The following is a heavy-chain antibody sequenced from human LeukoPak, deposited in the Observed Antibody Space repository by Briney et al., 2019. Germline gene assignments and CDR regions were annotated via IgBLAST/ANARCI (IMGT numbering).Heavy chain of an antibody. J-gene: IGHJ4*02. Sequence: GASVKVSCKASGYTFTSYYMHWVRQAPGQGLEWMGIINPSGGSTSYAQKFQGRVTMTRDMSTSTVYMELSSLRSEDTAVYYCARGGDILTGYYSVVYWGQGTLVTVSS. CDR1: GYTFTSYY. D-gene: IGHD3-9*01. CDR2: INPSGGST. V-gene: IGHV1-46*01. CDR3: ARGGDILTGYYSVVY.